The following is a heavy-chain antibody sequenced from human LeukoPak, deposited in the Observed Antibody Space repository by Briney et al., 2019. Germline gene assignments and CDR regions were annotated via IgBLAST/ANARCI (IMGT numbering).Heavy chain of an antibody. D-gene: IGHD6-19*01. V-gene: IGHV1-2*02. CDR2: INPNSGGT. CDR1: AYTFTGYY. J-gene: IGHJ4*02. CDR3: ARSSGWSLFDY. Sequence: GASVKVSCKASAYTFTGYYMHWVRQAPGQGLEWMGWINPNSGGTNYAQKFQGRVTMTRDTSISTAYMELSTLRSDYTAVYYCARSSGWSLFDYWGQGALVTVSS.